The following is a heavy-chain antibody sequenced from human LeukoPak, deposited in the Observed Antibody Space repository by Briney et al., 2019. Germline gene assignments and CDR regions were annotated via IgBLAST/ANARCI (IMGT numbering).Heavy chain of an antibody. CDR1: GGSISSYY. CDR3: ARTESSSWYSYYYYYYMDV. J-gene: IGHJ6*03. Sequence: SETLSLTCTVSGGSISSYYWSWIRQPPGKGLEWIGYIYYSGSTNYNPSLKSRVTISVDTSKNHFSLKLSSVTAADTAVYYCARTESSSWYSYYYYYYMDVWGKGTTVTVSS. CDR2: IYYSGST. V-gene: IGHV4-59*01. D-gene: IGHD6-13*01.